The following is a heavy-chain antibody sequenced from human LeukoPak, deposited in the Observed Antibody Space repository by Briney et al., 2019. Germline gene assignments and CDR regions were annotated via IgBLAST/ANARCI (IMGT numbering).Heavy chain of an antibody. V-gene: IGHV1-2*06. CDR2: INPNSGGT. D-gene: IGHD3-9*01. J-gene: IGHJ4*02. CDR1: GYTFTGYY. CDR3: ARVLRYYDILTGYSRDFDY. Sequence: ASVKVSCKASGYTFTGYYMHWVRQAPGQGLEWMGRINPNSGGTNYAQKFQGRVTMTRDTSISTAYTELSRLRSDDTAVYYCARVLRYYDILTGYSRDFDYWGQGTLVTVSS.